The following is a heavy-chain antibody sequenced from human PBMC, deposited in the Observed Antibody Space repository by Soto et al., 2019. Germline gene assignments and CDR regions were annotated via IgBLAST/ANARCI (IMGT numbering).Heavy chain of an antibody. J-gene: IGHJ4*02. D-gene: IGHD1-26*01. Sequence: EVQLVESGGGLVQPGGSLKLSCAASGFTFSGSAMNWVRQASGKGLEWVGRIRSKANSFETAYAASVKDRFTISRDDSNNTAYLQMNSLKTEDTAVYYCTRLPGPNSGSYGWGQGTLVTVSS. CDR1: GFTFSGSA. CDR3: TRLPGPNSGSYG. CDR2: IRSKANSFET. V-gene: IGHV3-73*02.